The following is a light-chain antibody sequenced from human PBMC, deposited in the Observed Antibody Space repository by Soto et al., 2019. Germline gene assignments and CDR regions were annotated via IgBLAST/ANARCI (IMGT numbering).Light chain of an antibody. CDR1: SSNIGAGYD. J-gene: IGLJ2*01. Sequence: QSVLTQPPSVSGAPGQRVTISCTGSSSNIGAGYDVHWYQQLPGTAPKLLIYGNSNRPSGVPDRFSGSKSGTSASLAITGLRAEDGADYYCQSYDSSLSGPVVFGGGTKVTVL. V-gene: IGLV1-40*01. CDR3: QSYDSSLSGPVV. CDR2: GNS.